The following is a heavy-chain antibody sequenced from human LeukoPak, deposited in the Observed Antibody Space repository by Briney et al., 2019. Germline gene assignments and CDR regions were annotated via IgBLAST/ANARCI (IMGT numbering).Heavy chain of an antibody. CDR3: ARRYCSSTSCFPYNWFDP. Sequence: GESLKISRKGSGYSFTSYWIGWVGQMPGKGLEWMGIIYPGDSDTRYSPSFQGQVTISADKSISTAYLQWSSLKASDTAMYYCARRYCSSTSCFPYNWFDPWGQGTLVTVSS. CDR2: IYPGDSDT. V-gene: IGHV5-51*01. J-gene: IGHJ5*02. D-gene: IGHD2-2*01. CDR1: GYSFTSYW.